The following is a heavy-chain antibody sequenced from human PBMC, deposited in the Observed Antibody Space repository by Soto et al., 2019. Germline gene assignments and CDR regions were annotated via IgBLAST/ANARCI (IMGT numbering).Heavy chain of an antibody. CDR3: ARHFEYYGSGSYYYNWFDP. CDR1: GGSISSYY. D-gene: IGHD3-10*01. CDR2: IYYSGST. Sequence: SETLSLTCTVSGGSISSYYWSWIRQPPRKGLEWIGYIYYSGSTNYNPSLKSRVTISVDTSKNQFSLKLSSVTAADTAVYYCARHFEYYGSGSYYYNWFDPWGQGTLVTVSS. V-gene: IGHV4-59*08. J-gene: IGHJ5*02.